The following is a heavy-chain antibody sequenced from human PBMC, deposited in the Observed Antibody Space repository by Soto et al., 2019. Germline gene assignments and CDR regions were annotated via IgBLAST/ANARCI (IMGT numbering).Heavy chain of an antibody. J-gene: IGHJ6*02. D-gene: IGHD7-27*01. V-gene: IGHV1-2*04. Sequence: ASVKVSCKASGYTFSGYYVHWVRQAPGQGLEWMGWINPNSGGTNYAQKFQGWVTMTRDTSISTAYMELSRLRSDDTAVYYCARDSRPLGYYYGMDVWGQGTTVTVSS. CDR2: INPNSGGT. CDR1: GYTFSGYY. CDR3: ARDSRPLGYYYGMDV.